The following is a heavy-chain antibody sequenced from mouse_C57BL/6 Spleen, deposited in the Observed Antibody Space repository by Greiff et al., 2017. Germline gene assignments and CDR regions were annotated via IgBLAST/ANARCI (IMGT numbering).Heavy chain of an antibody. D-gene: IGHD3-1*01. Sequence: VKLMESGAELVRPGTSVKMSCKASGYTFTNYWIGWAKQRPGHGLEWIGDIYPGGGYTNYNEKFKGKATLTADKSSSTAYMQFSSLTSEDSAIXDCARRSLGRYCDVWGTGTTVTVSS. CDR2: IYPGGGYT. J-gene: IGHJ1*03. CDR3: ARRSLGRYCDV. V-gene: IGHV1-63*01. CDR1: GYTFTNYW.